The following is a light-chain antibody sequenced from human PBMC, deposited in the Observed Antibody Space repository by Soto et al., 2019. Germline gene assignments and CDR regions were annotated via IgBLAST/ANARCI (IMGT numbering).Light chain of an antibody. J-gene: IGLJ1*01. Sequence: QSVLTQPASVSGSPGQSITISCTGTSSDVGGYNYVSWYQQHPGKAPKLMIYEVSNRPSGVSNRFSGSKSGNTASLTISGLQVEDEADYYCSSYTISYTRVFGTGTQLTVL. V-gene: IGLV2-14*01. CDR2: EVS. CDR3: SSYTISYTRV. CDR1: SSDVGGYNY.